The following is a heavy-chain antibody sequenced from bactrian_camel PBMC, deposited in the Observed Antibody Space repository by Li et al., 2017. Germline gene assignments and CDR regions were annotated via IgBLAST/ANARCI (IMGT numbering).Heavy chain of an antibody. J-gene: IGHJ6*01. D-gene: IGHD5*01. Sequence: VQLVESGGDLVRPGGSLRLSCAASGFTFTDYGMTWVRQAPGQGLEWVGRIASHGGGAYYAGSANGRFTISQDNAKSTIYLQIDSLKPDDTAMYYCAADPSYGARAARVPRFGSRGRGTQVTVS. CDR3: AADPSYGARAARVPRFGS. V-gene: IGHV3S40*01. CDR1: GFTFTDYG. CDR2: IASHGGGA.